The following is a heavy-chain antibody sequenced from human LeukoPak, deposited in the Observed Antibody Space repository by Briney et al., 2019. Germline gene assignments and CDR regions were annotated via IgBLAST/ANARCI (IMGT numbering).Heavy chain of an antibody. CDR1: GYTFTGYY. J-gene: IGHJ4*02. CDR3: ARADTAVYFDY. D-gene: IGHD5-18*01. Sequence: ASVKVSCKASGYTFTGYYMHWVRQAPGQGLERMGRINPNSGGTNYAQKFQGRVTITRDTSISTAYMELSRLRSDDTAVYYCARADTAVYFDYWGQGTLVTVSS. CDR2: INPNSGGT. V-gene: IGHV1-2*06.